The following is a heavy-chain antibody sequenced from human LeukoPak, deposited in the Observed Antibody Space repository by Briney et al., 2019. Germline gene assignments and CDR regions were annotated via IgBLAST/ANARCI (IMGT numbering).Heavy chain of an antibody. J-gene: IGHJ4*02. CDR1: GYTFTSYA. CDR3: ARVGGYATKGPDY. CDR2: INAGNGNT. D-gene: IGHD5-12*01. Sequence: ASVKVSCKASGYTFTSYAMHWVRQAPGQRLEWMGWINAGNGNTKYSQKFQGRVTITRDTSASTAYMELSSLRSEDTAVYYCARVGGYATKGPDYWGQGTLVTVSS. V-gene: IGHV1-3*01.